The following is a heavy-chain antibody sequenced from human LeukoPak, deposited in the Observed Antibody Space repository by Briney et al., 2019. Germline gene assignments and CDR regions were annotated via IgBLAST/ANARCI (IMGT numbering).Heavy chain of an antibody. J-gene: IGHJ6*02. Sequence: GASVKVSCKAPGYTFTSYGISWVRQAPGQGLEWMGWISAYNGNTNYAQKLQGRVTMTTDTSTSTAYMELRSLRSDDTAVYYCARTRPRGYVPLYYYYYGMDVWGQGTTVTVSS. V-gene: IGHV1-18*01. CDR2: ISAYNGNT. CDR3: ARTRPRGYVPLYYYYYGMDV. D-gene: IGHD5-12*01. CDR1: GYTFTSYG.